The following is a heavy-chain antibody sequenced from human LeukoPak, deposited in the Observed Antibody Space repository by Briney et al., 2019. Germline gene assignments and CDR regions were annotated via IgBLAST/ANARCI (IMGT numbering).Heavy chain of an antibody. CDR2: INPNSGGT. Sequence: ASVKVSCKASGYTFTVYYMHWVRQAPGQGLEWMGWINPNSGGTNYAQKFQGRVTMTRDTSISTAYMELSRLRSDDTAVYYCARDESSVVDTATGIDYWGQGTLVTVSS. J-gene: IGHJ4*02. D-gene: IGHD5-18*01. CDR3: ARDESSVVDTATGIDY. CDR1: GYTFTVYY. V-gene: IGHV1-2*02.